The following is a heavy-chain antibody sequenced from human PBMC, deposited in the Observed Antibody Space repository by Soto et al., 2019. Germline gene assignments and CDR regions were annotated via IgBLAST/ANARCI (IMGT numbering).Heavy chain of an antibody. Sequence: GGSLRLSCAASGFTFSSYGMHWVRQAPGKGLEWVAVISYDGSNKYYADSVKGRFTISRDNSKNTLYLQMNSLRAEDTAVYYCAKNRKDAGQYFQHWGQGTLVTVSS. V-gene: IGHV3-30*18. D-gene: IGHD6-13*01. CDR1: GFTFSSYG. J-gene: IGHJ1*01. CDR3: AKNRKDAGQYFQH. CDR2: ISYDGSNK.